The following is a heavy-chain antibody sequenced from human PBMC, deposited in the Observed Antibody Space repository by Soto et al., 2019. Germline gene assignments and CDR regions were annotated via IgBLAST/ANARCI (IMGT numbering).Heavy chain of an antibody. Sequence: GESLKISCKGSGYSFTSYWIGWVRQMPGKGLEWMGIIYPGDSDTRYSPSFQGQVTISADKSISTAYLQWSSLKASDTAMYYCATAEAQAAPNRVGATDYWGQGTLVTVSS. CDR3: ATAEAQAAPNRVGATDY. D-gene: IGHD1-26*01. CDR2: IYPGDSDT. J-gene: IGHJ4*02. CDR1: GYSFTSYW. V-gene: IGHV5-51*01.